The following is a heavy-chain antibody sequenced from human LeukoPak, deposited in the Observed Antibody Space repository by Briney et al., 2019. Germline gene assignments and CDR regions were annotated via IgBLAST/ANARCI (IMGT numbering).Heavy chain of an antibody. CDR3: AKVPKGGYFDY. V-gene: IGHV3-23*01. D-gene: IGHD2-2*01. CDR1: GFAFGSEA. CDR2: ISGSGGST. J-gene: IGHJ4*02. Sequence: GGSLRLSCAVSGFAFGSEAMSWVRQAPGKGLEWVSGISGSGGSTYYAESVKGRFTISRDNSKNTLYLQMNSLRGEDTAVYYCAKVPKGGYFDYWGQGTLVSVSS.